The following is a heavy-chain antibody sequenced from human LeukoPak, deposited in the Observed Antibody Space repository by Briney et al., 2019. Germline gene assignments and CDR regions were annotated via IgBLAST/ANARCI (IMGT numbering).Heavy chain of an antibody. CDR1: GFTFSSYG. V-gene: IGHV3-30*18. Sequence: PGRSLRLSCAASGFTFSSYGMHWVRQAPGKGLEWVAVISYDGSNKYYADSVKGRFTISGDNSKNTLYLQMNSLRAEDTAVYYCAKDHRRQIQLWPDYFDYWGQGTLVTVSS. CDR2: ISYDGSNK. D-gene: IGHD5-18*01. J-gene: IGHJ4*02. CDR3: AKDHRRQIQLWPDYFDY.